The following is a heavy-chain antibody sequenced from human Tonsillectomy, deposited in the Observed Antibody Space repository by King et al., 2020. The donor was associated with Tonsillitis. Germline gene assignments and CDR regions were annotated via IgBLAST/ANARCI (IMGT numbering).Heavy chain of an antibody. D-gene: IGHD1-14*01. J-gene: IGHJ3*02. CDR1: GFTFSSYA. CDR3: AKINQI. CDR2: IRGAGTRA. Sequence: VQLVESGGGLVQPGGSLRLSCAASGFTFSSYAMSWVRQAPGEGLEWVSLIRGAGTRASYGDSVQGRVTISRDDSQNTLFLKMNSLRAEDTAVYYCAKINQIWGQGTMVIVSS. V-gene: IGHV3-23*03.